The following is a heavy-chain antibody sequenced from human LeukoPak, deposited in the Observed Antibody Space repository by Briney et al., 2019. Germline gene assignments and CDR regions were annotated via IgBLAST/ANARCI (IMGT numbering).Heavy chain of an antibody. CDR2: IYPRGST. V-gene: IGHV4-30-2*01. CDR3: ARFSPRAMGNYLDF. Sequence: SQTLSLTCAVAGVSISSGSYSWSWIRQPPGKGLEWIGYIYPRGSTYYNPSLKKRVILSLDKSANQFSLNLSSVTAADTAVYYCARFSPRAMGNYLDFWGQGTLVTVSS. J-gene: IGHJ4*02. D-gene: IGHD7-27*01. CDR1: GVSISSGSYS.